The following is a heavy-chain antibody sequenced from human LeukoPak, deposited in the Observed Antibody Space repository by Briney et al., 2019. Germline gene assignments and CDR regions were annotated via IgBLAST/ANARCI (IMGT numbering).Heavy chain of an antibody. CDR1: GFTISNYY. CDR3: ARGGPATTIDY. V-gene: IGHV3-53*04. Sequence: GGSLRLSCAASGFTISNYYMSWVRQAPGKGLEWVSVIYTGGNTYYTDAVKGRFTISRHNSKNALYLQMNNLRAEDTAVYYCARGGPATTIDYWGRGTLVTVSS. CDR2: IYTGGNT. J-gene: IGHJ4*02. D-gene: IGHD1-1*01.